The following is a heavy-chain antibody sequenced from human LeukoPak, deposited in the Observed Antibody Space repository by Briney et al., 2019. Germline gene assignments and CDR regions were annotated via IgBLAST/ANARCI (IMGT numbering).Heavy chain of an antibody. CDR3: AKDRVVVAATAYYYYYGMDV. V-gene: IGHV3-30*18. Sequence: PGGSLRLSCAASGFTFSSYGMHWVRQAPGKGLEWVAVISYDGSNKYYADSVKGRFTISRDNSKNTLYLQMDSLRAEDTAVYYCAKDRVVVAATAYYYYYGMDVWGQGTTVTVSS. J-gene: IGHJ6*02. D-gene: IGHD2-15*01. CDR2: ISYDGSNK. CDR1: GFTFSSYG.